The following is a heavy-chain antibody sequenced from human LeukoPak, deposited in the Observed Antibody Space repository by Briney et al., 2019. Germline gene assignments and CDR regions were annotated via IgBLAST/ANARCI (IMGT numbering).Heavy chain of an antibody. CDR1: GLTFSTYV. V-gene: IGHV3-23*01. D-gene: IGHD3-3*01. Sequence: TGGSLRLSCAASGLTFSTYVMNWFRQAPGKGLEWVSTISVGAEYIFYADSVKGRFTISRDDSNNALYLQMHSLRAEDTALYYCASGPPFLKYFEYWGQGALVTVSS. J-gene: IGHJ4*02. CDR2: ISVGAEYI. CDR3: ASGPPFLKYFEY.